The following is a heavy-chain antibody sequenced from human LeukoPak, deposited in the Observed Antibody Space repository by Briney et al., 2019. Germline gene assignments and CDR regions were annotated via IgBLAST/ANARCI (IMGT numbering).Heavy chain of an antibody. Sequence: GGSLRLSCAASGFTFSNAWMNWVRQAPGKGLVWVSRITSDGSSTNYADSVKGRFTISRDNAKNTLYLQMNSLRAEDTAVYYCVRSSGFPDYWGQGTLVTVSS. CDR3: VRSSGFPDY. V-gene: IGHV3-74*01. CDR1: GFTFSNAW. D-gene: IGHD3-22*01. J-gene: IGHJ4*02. CDR2: ITSDGSST.